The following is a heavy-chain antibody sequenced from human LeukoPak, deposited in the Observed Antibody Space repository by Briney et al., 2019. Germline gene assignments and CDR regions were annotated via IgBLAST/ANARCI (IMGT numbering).Heavy chain of an antibody. CDR2: IYWSSSGT. V-gene: IGHV3-9*02. CDR3: AKDNRRHYTSGPNPDSLH. Sequence: GRSLRLSCVVSGFNSEDHAMHWVRQAPGKGLEWVSGIYWSSSGTDYADSVKGRFTISRDNAKNSLYLQMNSLRVEDTAFYYCAKDNRRHYTSGPNPDSLHWGQGALVTVSS. D-gene: IGHD6-19*01. CDR1: GFNSEDHA. J-gene: IGHJ4*02.